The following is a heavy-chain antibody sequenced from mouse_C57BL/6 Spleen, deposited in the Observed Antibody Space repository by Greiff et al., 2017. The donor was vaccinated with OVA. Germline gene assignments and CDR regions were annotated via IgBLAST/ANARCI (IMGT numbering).Heavy chain of an antibody. CDR3: ASSGGYYVGYAMDY. D-gene: IGHD2-3*01. V-gene: IGHV1-80*01. CDR2: IYPGDGDT. CDR1: GYAFSSYW. Sequence: VKLQESGAELVKPGASVKISCKASGYAFSSYWMNWVKQRPGKGLEWIGQIYPGDGDTNYNGKFKGKATLTADKSSSTAYMQLSSLTSEDAAVYFCASSGGYYVGYAMDYWGQGTSVTVSS. J-gene: IGHJ4*01.